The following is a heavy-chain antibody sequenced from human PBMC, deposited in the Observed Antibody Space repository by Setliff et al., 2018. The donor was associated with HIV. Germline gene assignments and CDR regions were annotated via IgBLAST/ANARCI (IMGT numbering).Heavy chain of an antibody. CDR2: IYTSGST. J-gene: IGHJ4*02. D-gene: IGHD6-19*01. V-gene: IGHV4-38-2*01. Sequence: SETLSLTCAVSGYSISTAYYWGWIRQPPGKGLEWIGHIYTSGSTNYNPSLKSRVTISVDTSKNQFSLKLSSVTAADTAVYYCARGRDSSGWYPYYFDYWGQGTLVTVSS. CDR3: ARGRDSSGWYPYYFDY. CDR1: GYSISTAYY.